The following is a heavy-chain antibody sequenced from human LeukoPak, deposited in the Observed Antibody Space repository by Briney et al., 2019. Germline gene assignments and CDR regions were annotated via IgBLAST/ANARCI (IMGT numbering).Heavy chain of an antibody. CDR2: ISYDGSNK. CDR3: AKVDIMIVVVNPGIDY. CDR1: GFTFSSYG. Sequence: GRSLRLSCAASGFTFSSYGMHWVRQAPGKGLEWVAVISYDGSNKYYADSVKGRFTISRDNSKNTLYLQMNSLRAEDTAVYYCAKVDIMIVVVNPGIDYWGQGTLVTVSS. J-gene: IGHJ4*02. V-gene: IGHV3-30*18. D-gene: IGHD3-22*01.